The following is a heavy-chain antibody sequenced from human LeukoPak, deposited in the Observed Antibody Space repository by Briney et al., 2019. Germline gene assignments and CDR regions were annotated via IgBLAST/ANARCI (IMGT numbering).Heavy chain of an antibody. V-gene: IGHV1-69*13. CDR3: ARQPRGGKLGGY. D-gene: IGHD2-15*01. Sequence: ASVKVSCKASGGTFSSYAISWVRQAPGQGLEWMGGIIPIFGTANYAQKFQGRVTITADESTSTAYMELSSLRSEDTAVYYCARQPRGGKLGGYWGQGTLVTVSS. J-gene: IGHJ4*02. CDR2: IIPIFGTA. CDR1: GGTFSSYA.